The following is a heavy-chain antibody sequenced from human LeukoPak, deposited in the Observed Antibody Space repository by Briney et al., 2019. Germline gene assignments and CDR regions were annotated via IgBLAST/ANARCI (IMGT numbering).Heavy chain of an antibody. V-gene: IGHV3-21*01. CDR2: ISSSSSYI. D-gene: IGHD3-10*01. CDR3: ARCRITMVRGDLYYFDY. Sequence: GGSLRLSCAASGFTFSSYSMNWVRQALGKGLEWVSSISSSSSYIYYADSVKGRFTISRDNAKNSLHLQMNSLRAEDTAVYYCARCRITMVRGDLYYFDYWGQGTLVTVSS. J-gene: IGHJ4*02. CDR1: GFTFSSYS.